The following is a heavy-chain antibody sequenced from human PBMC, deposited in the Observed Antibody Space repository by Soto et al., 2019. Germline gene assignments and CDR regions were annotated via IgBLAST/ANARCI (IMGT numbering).Heavy chain of an antibody. D-gene: IGHD6-19*01. J-gene: IGHJ3*02. CDR2: IYSGGKT. CDR1: GFTVSTNY. V-gene: IGHV3-53*01. Sequence: GGSLRLSCAASGFTVSTNYISWVRQAPGKGLEWVSIIYSGGKTYYAHSVKGRFVISRDNSKNTLYLQMNSLRVEDTAVYYCARLASLREWLVNAFDMWGQGTTVTVSS. CDR3: ARLASLREWLVNAFDM.